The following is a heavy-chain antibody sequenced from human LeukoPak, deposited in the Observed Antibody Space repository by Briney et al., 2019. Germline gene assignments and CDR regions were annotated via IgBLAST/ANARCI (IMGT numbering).Heavy chain of an antibody. CDR2: IKQDGSEK. J-gene: IGHJ4*02. Sequence: PGGSLRLSCAASGFTFNSYSMNWVRQAPGKGLEWVANIKQDGSEKYYVDSVKGRFTISRDNAKNSLYLQTNSLRAEDTAVYYCARARGVYVVVFDCWGQGTLVAVSS. CDR1: GFTFNSYS. D-gene: IGHD2-15*01. CDR3: ARARGVYVVVFDC. V-gene: IGHV3-7*01.